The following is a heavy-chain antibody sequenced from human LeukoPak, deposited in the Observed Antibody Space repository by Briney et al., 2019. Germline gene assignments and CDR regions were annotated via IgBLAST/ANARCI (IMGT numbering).Heavy chain of an antibody. Sequence: SETLPLTCTVSGGSISSYYWSWIRQPPGKGLEWIGYIYYSGSTNYNPSLKSRVTISVDTSKNQFSLKLSSVTAADTAVYYCARGRYSYGLDYWGQGTLVTVSS. J-gene: IGHJ4*02. V-gene: IGHV4-59*01. CDR1: GGSISSYY. D-gene: IGHD5-18*01. CDR3: ARGRYSYGLDY. CDR2: IYYSGST.